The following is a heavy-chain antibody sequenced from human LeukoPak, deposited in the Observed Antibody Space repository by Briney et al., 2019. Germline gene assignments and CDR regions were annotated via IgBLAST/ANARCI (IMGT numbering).Heavy chain of an antibody. CDR2: IYYSGST. V-gene: IGHV4-59*01. CDR1: GGSLSSYY. D-gene: IGHD3/OR15-3a*01. Sequence: PSETLSLTCTVSGGSLSSYYWSWIRQPPGTGLEWIGYIYYSGSTNYNPSLKSRVTISVDTSKNQFSLKLSSVTAADTAVYYCARAGLVIRTYYYYYYMDVRGKGTTVTVPS. J-gene: IGHJ6*03. CDR3: ARAGLVIRTYYYYYYMDV.